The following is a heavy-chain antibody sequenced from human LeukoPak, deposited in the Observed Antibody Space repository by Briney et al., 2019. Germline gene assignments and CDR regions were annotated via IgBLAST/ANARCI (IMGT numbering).Heavy chain of an antibody. CDR3: ARDFGYGSGSYGVN. J-gene: IGHJ4*02. Sequence: GGSLRLSCAASGFTFSSYWMSWVRQAPGKGLEWVANIKQDGSEKYYVDSVKGRFTISRDNAKNSLYLQMNSLRAEDTAVYYCARDFGYGSGSYGVNWGQGTLVTVSS. V-gene: IGHV3-7*01. D-gene: IGHD3-10*01. CDR1: GFTFSSYW. CDR2: IKQDGSEK.